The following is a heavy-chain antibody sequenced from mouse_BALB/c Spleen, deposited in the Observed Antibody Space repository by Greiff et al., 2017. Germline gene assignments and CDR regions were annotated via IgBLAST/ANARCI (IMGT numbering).Heavy chain of an antibody. V-gene: IGHV3-6*02. CDR2: ISYDGSN. J-gene: IGHJ2*01. CDR1: GYSITSGYY. CDR3: AREWNFDY. Sequence: VQLKESGPGLVKPSQSLSLTCSVTGYSITSGYYWNWIRQFPGNKLEWMGYISYDGSNNYNPSLKNRISITRDTSKNQFFLKLNSVTTEDTATYYCAREWNFDYWGQGTTLTVSS.